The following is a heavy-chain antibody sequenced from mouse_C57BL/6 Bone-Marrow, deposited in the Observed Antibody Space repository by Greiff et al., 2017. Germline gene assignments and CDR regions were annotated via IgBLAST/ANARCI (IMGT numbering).Heavy chain of an antibody. Sequence: EVQLVESGGGLVQPGGSLKLSCAASGFTFSDYYMYWVRQTPEKRLEWVAYISNGGGSTYYPDTVKGRFTISRDNAKNTLYLQMIRLKSEDTAMYYSARKDYWGQGTSVTVSS. CDR1: GFTFSDYY. J-gene: IGHJ4*01. V-gene: IGHV5-12*01. CDR3: ARKDY. CDR2: ISNGGGST.